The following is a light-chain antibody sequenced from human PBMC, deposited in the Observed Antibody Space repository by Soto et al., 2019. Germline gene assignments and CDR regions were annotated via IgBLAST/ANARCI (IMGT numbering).Light chain of an antibody. CDR1: SSNIGAGHD. V-gene: IGLV1-40*01. J-gene: IGLJ3*02. CDR3: QSYDSSLSGSV. Sequence: QSVLTQPPSVSGAPGQRVTISCTGRSSNIGAGHDVHWYQHLPGTAPKLLIYGNNNRPSGVPDRFSGSKSATSASLAITGLQAEDEADYYCQSYDSSLSGSVFGGGTKLTVL. CDR2: GNN.